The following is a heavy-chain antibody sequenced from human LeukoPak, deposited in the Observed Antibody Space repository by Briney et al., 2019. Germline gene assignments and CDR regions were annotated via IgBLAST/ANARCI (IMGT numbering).Heavy chain of an antibody. CDR1: GGSFRGYY. D-gene: IGHD3-22*01. Sequence: SETLSLTCAVYGGSFRGYYWSWIRQPPGKGLEWIGEINHSGSTNYNPSLKSRVTISVDTSKNQFSLKLSSVTAADTAVYYCARVGYYYDSSGYYLTYYYYYMDVWGKGTTVTVSS. V-gene: IGHV4-34*01. CDR3: ARVGYYYDSSGYYLTYYYYYMDV. J-gene: IGHJ6*03. CDR2: INHSGST.